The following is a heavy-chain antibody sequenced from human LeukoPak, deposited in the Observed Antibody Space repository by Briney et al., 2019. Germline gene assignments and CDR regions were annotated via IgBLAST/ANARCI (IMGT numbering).Heavy chain of an antibody. CDR2: ISGSGGST. V-gene: IGHV3-23*01. D-gene: IGHD3-10*01. Sequence: GGSLRLSCEASGFTFNNHAMNWVRQSPGKGLDWVSAISGSGGSTYYAGSVKGRFSISRDNSKNTLYLQMNSLRAEDTAIYYRAKDSAMIRGVTPDHWGQGTLVTVSS. CDR3: AKDSAMIRGVTPDH. CDR1: GFTFNNHA. J-gene: IGHJ4*02.